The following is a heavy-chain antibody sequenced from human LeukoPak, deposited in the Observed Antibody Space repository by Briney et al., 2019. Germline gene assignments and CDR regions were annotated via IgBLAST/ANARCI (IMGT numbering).Heavy chain of an antibody. Sequence: GGSLRLSCAASGFTFSSYAMHWVRQAPGKGLEWVSAISGSGGSTYYADSVKGRFTISRDNSKNTLYLQMNSLRAEDTAVYYCAKGVRRDYYDSSGSDWGQGTLVTVSS. CDR3: AKGVRRDYYDSSGSD. CDR2: ISGSGGST. J-gene: IGHJ4*02. D-gene: IGHD3-22*01. V-gene: IGHV3-23*01. CDR1: GFTFSSYA.